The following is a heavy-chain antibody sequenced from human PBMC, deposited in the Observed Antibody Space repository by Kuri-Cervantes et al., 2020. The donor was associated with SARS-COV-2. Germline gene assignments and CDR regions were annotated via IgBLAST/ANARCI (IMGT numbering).Heavy chain of an antibody. V-gene: IGHV3-11*04. D-gene: IGHD5-24*01. J-gene: IGHJ4*01. CDR3: ARRGPLEINGASLDN. CDR2: ISSSGSTM. Sequence: GGSLRLSCTASGFTFSDYSMTWIRQAPGKGLEYISYISSSGSTMSYADSVKGRFTISRDNAKNSLYLQMNSLRADDTAVYYCARRGPLEINGASLDNWGHGTLVTVSS. CDR1: GFTFSDYS.